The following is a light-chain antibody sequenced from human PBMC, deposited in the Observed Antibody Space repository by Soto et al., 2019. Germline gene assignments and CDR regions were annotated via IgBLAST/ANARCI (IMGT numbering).Light chain of an antibody. V-gene: IGKV3-15*01. Sequence: EIVMTQSPATLSVSPGERATLSCRASQSVSSNLAWYQQKPGPAPRLLIYGASTRATGIPDRFSGSGSGTEFTLTISSLQSEDFAVYYCQQYNNWPFTFGPGTKVDIK. J-gene: IGKJ3*01. CDR2: GAS. CDR3: QQYNNWPFT. CDR1: QSVSSN.